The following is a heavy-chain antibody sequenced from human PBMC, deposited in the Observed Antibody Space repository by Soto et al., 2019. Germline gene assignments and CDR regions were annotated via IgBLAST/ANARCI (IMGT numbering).Heavy chain of an antibody. J-gene: IGHJ4*02. CDR1: GGTFSSYA. CDR3: ARDVQYCSSTSCYPEPGPFDY. D-gene: IGHD2-2*01. CDR2: IIPIFGTA. Sequence: ASVKVSCKASGGTFSSYAISWVRQAPGQGLEWMGGIIPIFGTANYAQKFQGRVTITADKSTSTAYMELSSLRSEDTAVYYCARDVQYCSSTSCYPEPGPFDYWGQGTLVTVSS. V-gene: IGHV1-69*06.